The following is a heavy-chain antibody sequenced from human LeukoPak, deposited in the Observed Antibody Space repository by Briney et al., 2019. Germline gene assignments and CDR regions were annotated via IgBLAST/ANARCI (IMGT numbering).Heavy chain of an antibody. J-gene: IGHJ4*02. CDR3: ARDGFTAMVNYNPPIDY. CDR1: GFTFSSYG. Sequence: QPGRSLRLSCAASGFTFSSYGMHWVRQAPGKGLEGVAVIWYDGSNKYYADSVKGRFTISRDNSKNTLYLQMNSLRAEDTAVYYCARDGFTAMVNYNPPIDYWGQGTLVTVSS. V-gene: IGHV3-33*01. D-gene: IGHD5-18*01. CDR2: IWYDGSNK.